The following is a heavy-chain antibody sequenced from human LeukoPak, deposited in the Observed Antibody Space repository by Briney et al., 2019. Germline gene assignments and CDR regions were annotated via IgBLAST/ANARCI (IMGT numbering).Heavy chain of an antibody. CDR2: INPSGGST. V-gene: IGHV1-46*01. CDR1: GYTFTSYL. J-gene: IGHJ4*02. CDR3: ARKIGYSYGSDY. Sequence: ASVKLSCKASGYTFTSYLMHWVRQAPGQGLEWMGIINPSGGSTTYAQKFQGRVTMTRDTSTSTVYMALSSLRPEDTAVYYCARKIGYSYGSDYWGQGTLVTVSS. D-gene: IGHD5-18*01.